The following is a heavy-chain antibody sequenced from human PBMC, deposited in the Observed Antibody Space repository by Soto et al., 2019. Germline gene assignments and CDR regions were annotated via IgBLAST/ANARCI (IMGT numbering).Heavy chain of an antibody. Sequence: ASVKVSCKASGYTFTSYGISWVRQAPGQGLEWMGWISAYNGNTNYAQKLQGRVTMTTDTSTSTAYMELRSLRSDDTAVYYCARDLGSRYYYYYYMDVWGKGTTVTVSS. CDR1: GYTFTSYG. D-gene: IGHD6-13*01. CDR3: ARDLGSRYYYYYYMDV. V-gene: IGHV1-18*01. J-gene: IGHJ6*03. CDR2: ISAYNGNT.